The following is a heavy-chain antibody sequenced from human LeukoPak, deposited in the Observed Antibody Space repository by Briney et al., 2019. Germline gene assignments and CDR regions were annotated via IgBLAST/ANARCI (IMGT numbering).Heavy chain of an antibody. D-gene: IGHD1-26*01. CDR2: IRGGGDSGPDT. Sequence: GGSLRLSCAASGFTFSDSGMSWVRQTPGQGLEWVSSIRGGGDSGPDTYYADSVKGRFTISRDHSRNTLYLQMSSLRAEDTAIYFCAKLTRGSHYGWNWAVVGANPPKSYYYYGMDVWGQGTAVTVAS. V-gene: IGHV3-23*01. J-gene: IGHJ6*02. CDR1: GFTFSDSG. CDR3: AKLTRGSHYGWNWAVVGANPPKSYYYYGMDV.